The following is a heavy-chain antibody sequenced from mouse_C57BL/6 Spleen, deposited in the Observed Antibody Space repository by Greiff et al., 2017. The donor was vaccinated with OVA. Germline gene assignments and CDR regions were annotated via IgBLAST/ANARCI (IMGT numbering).Heavy chain of an antibody. V-gene: IGHV1-52*01. CDR1: GYTFTSYW. J-gene: IGHJ4*01. CDR2: IDPSDSET. Sequence: QVQLQQPGAELVRPGSSVKLSCKASGYTFTSYWMRWVKQRPIQGLEWIGNIDPSDSETHYNQKFKDKATLTVDKSSSTAYMQLSSLTSEDSAVYYCARSYGNYYAMDYWGQGTSVTVSS. D-gene: IGHD2-1*01. CDR3: ARSYGNYYAMDY.